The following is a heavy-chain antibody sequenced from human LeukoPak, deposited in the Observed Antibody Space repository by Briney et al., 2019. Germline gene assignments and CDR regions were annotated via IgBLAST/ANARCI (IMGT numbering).Heavy chain of an antibody. V-gene: IGHV3-7*01. D-gene: IGHD3-16*02. CDR3: ARVGGRYSPLGY. CDR1: GFTFSSYW. CDR2: IKQDGSEK. Sequence: GGSLRLSCAASGFTFSSYWMSWVRQAPGKGLEWVANIKQDGSEKYYVDSVKGRFTISRDNDKNSLILQMTSLRAKDTAVYYCARVGGRYSPLGYWGQGTLVTVSS. J-gene: IGHJ4*02.